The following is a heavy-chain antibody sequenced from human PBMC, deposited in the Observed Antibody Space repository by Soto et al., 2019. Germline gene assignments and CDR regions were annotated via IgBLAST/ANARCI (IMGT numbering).Heavy chain of an antibody. D-gene: IGHD1-26*01. J-gene: IGHJ4*02. V-gene: IGHV1-69*06. CDR1: GGTFSNYE. CDR2: IIPLFGAT. CDR3: ARLIGEGYSGTYGLDY. Sequence: QVQLVQSGAEVKKPGSSVKVFCKASGGTFSNYEISWVRQAPGQGLEWMGGIIPLFGATNYAQHFQGRVTITADKFTRTSYMELSSLKSEDTAVYYCARLIGEGYSGTYGLDYWGQGTLVTVSS.